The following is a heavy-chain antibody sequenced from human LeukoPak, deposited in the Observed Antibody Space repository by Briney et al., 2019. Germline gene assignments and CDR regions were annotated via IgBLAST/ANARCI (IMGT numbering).Heavy chain of an antibody. Sequence: SETLSLTCTVSGGSVSSDAYFWSWIRQHPGKGLEWIGYIYYSGSTYYNPSLKSRVTISVDTSKNQFSLKLSSVTAADTAVYYCARSQYKSSPDFWGQGSLVTVSS. CDR3: ARSQYKSSPDF. CDR1: GGSVSSDAYF. D-gene: IGHD6-13*01. CDR2: IYYSGST. J-gene: IGHJ4*02. V-gene: IGHV4-31*03.